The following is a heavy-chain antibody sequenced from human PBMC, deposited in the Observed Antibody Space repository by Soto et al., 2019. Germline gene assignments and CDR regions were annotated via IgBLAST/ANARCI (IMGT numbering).Heavy chain of an antibody. CDR1: GGSISSGGYY. V-gene: IGHV4-31*03. CDR3: ARGWYDSSGYHPSPFDY. CDR2: IYYSGST. D-gene: IGHD3-22*01. J-gene: IGHJ4*02. Sequence: SETLSLTCTVSGGSISSGGYYWSWIRQHPGKGLEWIGYIYYSGSTYYNPSLKSRVTISVDTSKNQFSLKLSSVTAADTAVYYCARGWYDSSGYHPSPFDYWGQGTLVTVSS.